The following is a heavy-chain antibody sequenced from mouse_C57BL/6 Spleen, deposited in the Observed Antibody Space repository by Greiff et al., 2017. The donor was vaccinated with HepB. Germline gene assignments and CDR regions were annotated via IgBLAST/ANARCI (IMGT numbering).Heavy chain of an antibody. CDR2: SYPGNSDT. CDR1: GYTFTSYW. CDR3: TRWFYYGSPFDY. Sequence: EVMLVESGTVLARPGASVKMSCKTSGYTFTSYWMHWVKQRPGQGLEWIGASYPGNSDTSYNQKFKGKAKLTAVTSASTAYMELSSLTNEDSAVYYCTRWFYYGSPFDYWGQGTTLTVSS. D-gene: IGHD1-1*01. J-gene: IGHJ2*01. V-gene: IGHV1-5*01.